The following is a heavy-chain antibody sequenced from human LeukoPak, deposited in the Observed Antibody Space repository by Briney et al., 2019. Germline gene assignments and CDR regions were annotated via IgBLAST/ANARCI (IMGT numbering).Heavy chain of an antibody. CDR1: GGSISSYY. Sequence: SETLSLTCTVSGGSISSYYWSWIRQPPGKGLEWIGYIYTSGSTNYTPSLKSRVTISVDTSKNQFSLKLSSVTAADTAVYYCARCSSYWYFDLWGRGTLVTVSS. D-gene: IGHD3-10*02. CDR2: IYTSGST. CDR3: ARCSSYWYFDL. V-gene: IGHV4-4*09. J-gene: IGHJ2*01.